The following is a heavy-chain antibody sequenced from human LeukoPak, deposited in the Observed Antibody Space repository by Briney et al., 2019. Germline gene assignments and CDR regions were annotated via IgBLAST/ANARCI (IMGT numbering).Heavy chain of an antibody. CDR1: GGSISSSSYY. Sequence: KPSQTLSLTCTVSGGSISSSSYYWGWIRQPPGKGLEWIGSIYYSGSTYYNPSLKSRVTISVDTSKNQFSLKLSSVTAADTAVYYCARRGEDSGWYSDYWGQGTLVTVSS. J-gene: IGHJ4*02. D-gene: IGHD6-19*01. CDR2: IYYSGST. V-gene: IGHV4-39*01. CDR3: ARRGEDSGWYSDY.